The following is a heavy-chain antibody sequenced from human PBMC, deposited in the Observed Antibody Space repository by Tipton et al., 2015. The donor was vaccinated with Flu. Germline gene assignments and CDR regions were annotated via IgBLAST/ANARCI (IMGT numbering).Heavy chain of an antibody. CDR3: AKAMGDHYGSGSLLNH. Sequence: SLRLSCAASGFAFDDYAMHWVRQAPGKGLEWVSQIDWDGGSTFYATSVKGRFTISRDNAKTSLYLQMNSLRPEDTAFYYCAKAMGDHYGSGSLLNHWGQGTLVTVSS. D-gene: IGHD3-10*01. CDR2: IDWDGGST. J-gene: IGHJ5*02. V-gene: IGHV3-43D*04. CDR1: GFAFDDYA.